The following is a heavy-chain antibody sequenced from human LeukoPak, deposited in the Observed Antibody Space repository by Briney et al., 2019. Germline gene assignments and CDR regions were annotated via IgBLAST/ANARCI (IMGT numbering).Heavy chain of an antibody. CDR3: ARGYQLLYNGMDV. J-gene: IGHJ6*02. V-gene: IGHV3-11*01. CDR2: IRSSGNTI. D-gene: IGHD2-2*01. Sequence: GGSLRLSCAASGFTFSDYYMSWIRQAPGKGLEWVSYIRSSGNTIYYADSVKGRFTISRDNAKNSLYQQMNSLRAEDTAVYYCARGYQLLYNGMDVWGQGTSVTVSS. CDR1: GFTFSDYY.